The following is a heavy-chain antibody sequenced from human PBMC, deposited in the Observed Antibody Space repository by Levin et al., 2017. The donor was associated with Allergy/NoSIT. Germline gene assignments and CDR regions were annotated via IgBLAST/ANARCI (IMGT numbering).Heavy chain of an antibody. J-gene: IGHJ3*02. Sequence: SCAASGFTFSNAWMTWVRQAPGKGLEWVGRIKSKTDGETTDYAAPVKGRFTVPRDDSKNTLYLQMNSLKGEDTAMYYCTTDQQLLVLDAFDIWGQGTMVTVSS. CDR1: GFTFSNAW. CDR2: IKSKTDGETT. D-gene: IGHD6-13*01. V-gene: IGHV3-15*01. CDR3: TTDQQLLVLDAFDI.